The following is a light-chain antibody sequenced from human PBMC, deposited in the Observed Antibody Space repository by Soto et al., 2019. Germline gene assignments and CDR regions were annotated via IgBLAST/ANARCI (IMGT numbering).Light chain of an antibody. J-gene: IGLJ2*01. CDR3: ASYKSGNPVI. CDR2: GVT. Sequence: QSALTQPASVSGSPGQSITISCTGTSGDVGGYSYVSWYQQHPGKAPQLMIYGVTNRPSGVSNRFSGSKSGNTASLTISGLQAEDEADYYCASYKSGNPVIFGGGTQLTVL. V-gene: IGLV2-14*01. CDR1: SGDVGGYSY.